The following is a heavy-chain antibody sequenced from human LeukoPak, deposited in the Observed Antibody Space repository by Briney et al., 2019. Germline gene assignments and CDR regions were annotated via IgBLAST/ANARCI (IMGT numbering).Heavy chain of an antibody. V-gene: IGHV4-4*02. Sequence: SETLSLTCAVSGASVSSGNWWNWARQSPGKGLEWIAEILYTGDTNYNPSLRSRVTLSIDNSNNEASLKLASVTAADSAVYYCATAQRGCSANSCYLDPWGPGILVTVSS. CDR1: GASVSSGNW. CDR2: ILYTGDT. J-gene: IGHJ5*02. CDR3: ATAQRGCSANSCYLDP. D-gene: IGHD2-15*01.